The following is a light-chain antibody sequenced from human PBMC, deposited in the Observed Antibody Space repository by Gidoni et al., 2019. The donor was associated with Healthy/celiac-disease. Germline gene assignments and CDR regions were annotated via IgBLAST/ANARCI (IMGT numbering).Light chain of an antibody. V-gene: IGLV3-1*01. CDR3: QAWDSSTYV. J-gene: IGLJ1*01. Sequence: VSVSPGQTASITCSGDKLGDKYACWYQQKPGQSPVLVIYQDSKRPSGIPERFSGSNSGNTATLTISGTQAMDEADYYCQAWDSSTYVFGTGTKVTVL. CDR2: QDS. CDR1: KLGDKY.